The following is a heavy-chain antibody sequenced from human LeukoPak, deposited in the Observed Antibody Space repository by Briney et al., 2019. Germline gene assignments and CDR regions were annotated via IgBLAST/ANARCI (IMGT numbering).Heavy chain of an antibody. CDR3: ARTLEGATHFDY. CDR1: GGSISSGSYY. J-gene: IGHJ4*02. D-gene: IGHD2-15*01. Sequence: PSQTLSLTCTVSGGSISSGSYYWSWIRQPAGKGLEWIGRIYTSGSTNYNPSLKSRVTISVDTSKNQFSLKLSSVTAADTAVYYCARTLEGATHFDYWGQGTLVTVSS. CDR2: IYTSGST. V-gene: IGHV4-61*02.